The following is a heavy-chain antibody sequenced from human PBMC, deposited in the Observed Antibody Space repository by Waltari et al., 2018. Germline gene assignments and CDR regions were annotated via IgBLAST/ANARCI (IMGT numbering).Heavy chain of an antibody. V-gene: IGHV1-69*01. CDR3: ARVTYCGGDCYSAPNDY. J-gene: IGHJ4*02. Sequence: QVQLVQSGAEVKKPGSSVKVSCKASGGTFSRYAISWVRQAPGQGLEWMGGIIPIFGTANYAQKCQGRVTITADESTSTAYMELSSLRSEDTAVYYCARVTYCGGDCYSAPNDYWGQGTLVTVSS. D-gene: IGHD2-21*02. CDR2: IIPIFGTA. CDR1: GGTFSRYA.